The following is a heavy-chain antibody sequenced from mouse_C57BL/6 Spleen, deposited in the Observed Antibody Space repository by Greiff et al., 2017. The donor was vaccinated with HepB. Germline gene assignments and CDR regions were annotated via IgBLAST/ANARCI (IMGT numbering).Heavy chain of an antibody. CDR2: IDPETGGT. CDR3: TITTVVGYFDY. V-gene: IGHV1-15*01. CDR1: GYTFTDYE. Sequence: VQLQQSGAELVRPGASVTLSCKASGYTFTDYEMHWVKQTPVHALEWIGAIDPETGGTAYNQKFKGKAILTADKSSSTAYMELRSLTSEDSAVYYCTITTVVGYFDYWGQGTTLTVSS. J-gene: IGHJ2*01. D-gene: IGHD1-1*01.